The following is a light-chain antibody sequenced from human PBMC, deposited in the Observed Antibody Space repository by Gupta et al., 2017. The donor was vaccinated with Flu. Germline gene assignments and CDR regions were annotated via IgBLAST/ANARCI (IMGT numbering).Light chain of an antibody. CDR2: VAS. J-gene: IGKJ1*01. CDR1: QSVTSNY. Sequence: EIVLTQSPGTLSLSPGEGATLPCRASQSVTSNYLAWYQQKPGQAPRLLIYVASSRATGIPDRFSGSGSETDFILTISRLEPEDFAVYYCQQYGSLPQTFGQGTKVDIK. V-gene: IGKV3-20*01. CDR3: QQYGSLPQT.